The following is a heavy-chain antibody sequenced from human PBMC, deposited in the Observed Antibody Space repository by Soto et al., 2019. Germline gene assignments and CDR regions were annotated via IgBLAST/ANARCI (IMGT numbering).Heavy chain of an antibody. J-gene: IGHJ4*02. Sequence: QVQLVQSGAEVKKPGASVKGSCKASGYTFTSYAMHWVRQAPGQRLEWMGWINAGNGNTKYSQKFQGRVTITRDTAARTAYMELSSLRSEDTAVYYCARGLGLYFFDYWGQGTLVTVSS. CDR1: GYTFTSYA. D-gene: IGHD1-26*01. CDR3: ARGLGLYFFDY. CDR2: INAGNGNT. V-gene: IGHV1-3*01.